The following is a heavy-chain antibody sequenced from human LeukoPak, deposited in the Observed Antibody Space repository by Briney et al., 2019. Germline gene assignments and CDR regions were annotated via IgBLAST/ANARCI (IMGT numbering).Heavy chain of an antibody. CDR1: GGTFSSYA. J-gene: IGHJ4*02. Sequence: SVKVSCKASGGTFSSYAISWVRQAPGQGLKWMGGIIPIFGTANYAQKFQGRVTITTDESTSTAYMELSSLRSEDTAVYYCARDLDSSGYYDWGQGTLVTVSS. CDR2: IIPIFGTA. D-gene: IGHD3-22*01. V-gene: IGHV1-69*05. CDR3: ARDLDSSGYYD.